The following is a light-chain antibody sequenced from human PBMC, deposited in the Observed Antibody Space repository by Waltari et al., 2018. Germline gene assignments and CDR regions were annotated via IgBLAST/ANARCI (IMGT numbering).Light chain of an antibody. Sequence: DIQLTQSPSSLSASVGDRVIITCHASQPITNYLNWYQQKPGKAPELLIYDASKLQTGVPSRFSGSQSGTEFTFTIASLQPEDVATYYCQRYDNLPVFAFGPGTKVNVK. V-gene: IGKV1-33*01. J-gene: IGKJ3*01. CDR2: DAS. CDR1: QPITNY. CDR3: QRYDNLPVFA.